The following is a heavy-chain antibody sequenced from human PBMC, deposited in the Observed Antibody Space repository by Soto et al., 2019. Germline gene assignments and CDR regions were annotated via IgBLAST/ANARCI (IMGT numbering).Heavy chain of an antibody. Sequence: EVQVLESGGGLVQPGGSLRLSCAASGFTFSNYAMNWVRQAPGKGLEWVSGISATGVKKYSADSVKGRFTMSRDNSKDTVYLEMNSLRAEDTAVYYCTKSRSAMIYYFDFWGLGAQVTVSS. D-gene: IGHD3-22*01. CDR1: GFTFSNYA. CDR3: TKSRSAMIYYFDF. V-gene: IGHV3-23*01. J-gene: IGHJ4*02. CDR2: ISATGVKK.